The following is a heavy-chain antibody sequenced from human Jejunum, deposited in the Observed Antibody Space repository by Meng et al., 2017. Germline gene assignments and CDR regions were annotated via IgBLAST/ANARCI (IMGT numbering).Heavy chain of an antibody. CDR1: GFTFRTSC. CDR2: ISWCSSYI. V-gene: IGHV3-21*01. CDR3: ARSDGIGSYGFKI. Sequence: GESLKISCAASGFTFRTSCMDWVRQAPGKGLEWVASISWCSSYIYYADSVRGRFFICRDYAKNSLHQQMNSLSAGDTAVYYCARSDGIGSYGFKIWGQGTMVTVSS. J-gene: IGHJ3*02. D-gene: IGHD1-14*01.